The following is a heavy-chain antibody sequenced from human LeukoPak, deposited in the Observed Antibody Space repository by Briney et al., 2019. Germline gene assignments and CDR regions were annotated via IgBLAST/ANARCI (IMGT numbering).Heavy chain of an antibody. D-gene: IGHD3-10*01. CDR1: GDSVSSRNYL. CDR2: IYDSGRM. V-gene: IGHV4-39*02. J-gene: IGHJ4*02. CDR3: ARDSPPDYGSGTTDY. Sequence: PSETLSLTCTVSGDSVSSRNYLWGWVRPPPGKWLEWVVDIYDSGRMFYNPSLRSRVTISVDTSYSQFSLKLISVTAADTAVYYCARDSPPDYGSGTTDYWGQGTLVTVSS.